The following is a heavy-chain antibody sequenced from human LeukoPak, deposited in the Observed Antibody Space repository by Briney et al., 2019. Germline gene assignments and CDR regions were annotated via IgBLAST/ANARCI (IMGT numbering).Heavy chain of an antibody. V-gene: IGHV5-51*01. J-gene: IGHJ4*02. CDR1: GYSFTSYW. Sequence: GESLKISCKGSGYSFTSYWIGWVRQMPGKGLEWMGIIYPGDSDTRYSPSFQGQVTISADKSISTAYLQWSSLRASDTAMYYCARHPSSGWLRLDHWGQGTLVTVSS. CDR2: IYPGDSDT. D-gene: IGHD3-16*01. CDR3: ARHPSSGWLRLDH.